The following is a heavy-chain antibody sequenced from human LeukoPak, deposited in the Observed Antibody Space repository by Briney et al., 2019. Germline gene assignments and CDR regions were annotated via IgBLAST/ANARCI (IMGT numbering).Heavy chain of an antibody. J-gene: IGHJ4*02. CDR1: GGSIYGSSYY. D-gene: IGHD6-19*01. CDR2: IYYSGST. CDR3: ARLYTSGWHVDY. Sequence: SETLSLTCTVSGGSIYGSSYYWGWIRQPPGKGLEWIGSIYYSGSTYYNPSLKSRVTISGDTSKNQFSLELSSVTAADAAVYYCARLYTSGWHVDYWGQGTLVTVSS. V-gene: IGHV4-39*01.